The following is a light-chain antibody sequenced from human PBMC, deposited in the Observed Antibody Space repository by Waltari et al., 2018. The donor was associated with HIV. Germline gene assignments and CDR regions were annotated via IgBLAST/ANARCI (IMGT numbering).Light chain of an antibody. V-gene: IGKV2-28*01. Sequence: IVLTQSPLSLPVTPGEPASISCRSTQSLLYSNGKNYLDWYLQKPGQSPQLLIYLGSNRASGVPDRFSGSGSGTDFTLKISRVEAEDVGFYYCMEALQTPFTFGQGTKLEIK. CDR3: MEALQTPFT. J-gene: IGKJ2*01. CDR2: LGS. CDR1: QSLLYSNGKNY.